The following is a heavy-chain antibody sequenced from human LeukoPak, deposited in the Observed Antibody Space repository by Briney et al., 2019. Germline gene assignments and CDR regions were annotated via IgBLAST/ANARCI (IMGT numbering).Heavy chain of an antibody. CDR3: ARTSLGAAATTVQTYYYYGMDV. D-gene: IGHD6-13*01. CDR2: IYYSGST. CDR1: GGSISSYY. Sequence: SETLSLTCTVSGGSISSYYWGWIRQPPGKGLEWIGSIYYSGSTYYNPSLKSRVTISVDTSKNQFSLKLSSVTAADTAVYYCARTSLGAAATTVQTYYYYGMDVWGQGTTVTVSS. J-gene: IGHJ6*02. V-gene: IGHV4-39*01.